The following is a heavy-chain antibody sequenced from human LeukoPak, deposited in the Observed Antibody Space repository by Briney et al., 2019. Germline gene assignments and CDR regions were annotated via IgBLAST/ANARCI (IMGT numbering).Heavy chain of an antibody. V-gene: IGHV3-23*01. D-gene: IGHD5-24*01. Sequence: PGGSLRLSCAASGFTFSSYAMSWVRQAPGKGLEWVSAISGSGGSTYYADSVKGRFAISRDNSKDTLYLQMNSLRAEDTAVYYCAKREMATIDYWGQGTLVTVFS. CDR1: GFTFSSYA. J-gene: IGHJ4*02. CDR3: AKREMATIDY. CDR2: ISGSGGST.